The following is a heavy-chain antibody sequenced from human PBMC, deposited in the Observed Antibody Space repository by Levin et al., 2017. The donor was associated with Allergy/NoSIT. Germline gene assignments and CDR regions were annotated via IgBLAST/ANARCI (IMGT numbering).Heavy chain of an antibody. D-gene: IGHD3-16*01. Sequence: KGSGPTLVKPTQTVTLTCAFSGFSLTTSGVGVAWIRQPPGKALEWLAIVYWDDDRRFSPSLRNRLIITKDTSKNQVVLTMTYMDPMDTATYYCAHIAITDGGVMRDDAFDCWGQGTMVTVSS. CDR1: GFSLTTSGVG. J-gene: IGHJ3*01. CDR3: AHIAITDGGVMRDDAFDC. V-gene: IGHV2-5*02. CDR2: VYWDDDR.